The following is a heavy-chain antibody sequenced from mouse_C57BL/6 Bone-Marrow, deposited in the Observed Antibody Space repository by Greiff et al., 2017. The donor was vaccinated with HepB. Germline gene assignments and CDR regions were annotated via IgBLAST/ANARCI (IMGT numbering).Heavy chain of an antibody. D-gene: IGHD1-1*01. CDR2: ISSGSSTI. CDR1: GFTFSDYG. Sequence: EVKVEESGGGLVKPGGSLKLSCAASGFTFSDYGMHWVRQAPEKGLEWVAYISSGSSTIYYADTVKGRFTISRDNAKNTLFLQMTSLRSEDTAMYYCARLFITTVVATDYAMDYWGQGTSVTVSS. CDR3: ARLFITTVVATDYAMDY. J-gene: IGHJ4*01. V-gene: IGHV5-17*01.